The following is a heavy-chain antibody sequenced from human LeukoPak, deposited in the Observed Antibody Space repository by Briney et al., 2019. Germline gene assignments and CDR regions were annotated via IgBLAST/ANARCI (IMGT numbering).Heavy chain of an antibody. J-gene: IGHJ5*02. D-gene: IGHD3-16*01. CDR3: ARGDYYDGGGRNWFDP. CDR1: GGSMSDYY. Sequence: SETLSLTCTVSGGSMSDYYWSFIRQPAGKGLEWTGRIHTSWTTYFNPSLKSRVTMSVDTSKNQFSLRLTSMTAADTAVYFCARGDYYDGGGRNWFDPWGQGTLVTVSS. V-gene: IGHV4-4*07. CDR2: IHTSWTT.